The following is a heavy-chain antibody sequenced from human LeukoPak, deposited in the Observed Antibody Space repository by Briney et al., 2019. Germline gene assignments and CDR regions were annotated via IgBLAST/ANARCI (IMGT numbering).Heavy chain of an antibody. D-gene: IGHD5-18*01. CDR1: GFTFSSYS. V-gene: IGHV3-21*01. J-gene: IGHJ4*02. CDR2: ISSSSYI. CDR3: ARDQSSGGFKDTFDY. Sequence: GGSLGLSCAASGFTFSSYSMNWVRQAPGKGLEWVSSISSSSYIYYADSVKGRFTISGDNAKNSLYLQMNSLRAEDTAVYYCARDQSSGGFKDTFDYWGQGTLVTVSS.